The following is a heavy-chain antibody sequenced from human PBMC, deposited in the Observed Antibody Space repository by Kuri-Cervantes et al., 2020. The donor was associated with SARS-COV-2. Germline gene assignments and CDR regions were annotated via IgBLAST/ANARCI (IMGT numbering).Heavy chain of an antibody. CDR3: AKEAQRVRVGATSLFY. CDR1: GFTFSSYA. CDR2: ISGSGGST. Sequence: GGSLRLSCSASGFTFSSYAMHWVRQAPGKGLEWVSAISGSGGSTYYADSVKGRFTISRDNSKNTLYLQMNSLRAEDTAVYYCAKEAQRVRVGATSLFYWGQGTLVTVSS. J-gene: IGHJ4*02. D-gene: IGHD1-26*01. V-gene: IGHV3-23*01.